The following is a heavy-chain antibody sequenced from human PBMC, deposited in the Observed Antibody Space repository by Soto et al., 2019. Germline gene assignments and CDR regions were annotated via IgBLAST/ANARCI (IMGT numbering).Heavy chain of an antibody. CDR3: ARDQSAGYCSSTSCYNYYYGMDV. V-gene: IGHV3-21*01. J-gene: IGHJ6*02. D-gene: IGHD2-2*02. Sequence: GGSLRLSCAASGFTFSSYSMNWVRQAPGKGLEWVSSISSSSSYIYYADSVKGRFTISRDNAKNSLYLQMNSLRAEDTAVYYCARDQSAGYCSSTSCYNYYYGMDVWGQGTTVTV. CDR1: GFTFSSYS. CDR2: ISSSSSYI.